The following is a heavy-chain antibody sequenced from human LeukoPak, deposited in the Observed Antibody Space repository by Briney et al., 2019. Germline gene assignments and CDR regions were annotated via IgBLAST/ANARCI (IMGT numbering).Heavy chain of an antibody. Sequence: SQTLSLTCTVSGVSISSGDYYWSWIRQPPGKGLEWIGEINHSGSTNYNPSLKSRVTISVDTSKNQFSLKLSSVTAADTAVYYCARKGYSYGFILRGWFDPWGQGTLVTVSS. J-gene: IGHJ5*02. D-gene: IGHD5-18*01. CDR3: ARKGYSYGFILRGWFDP. CDR1: GVSISSGDYY. V-gene: IGHV4-30-4*01. CDR2: INHSGST.